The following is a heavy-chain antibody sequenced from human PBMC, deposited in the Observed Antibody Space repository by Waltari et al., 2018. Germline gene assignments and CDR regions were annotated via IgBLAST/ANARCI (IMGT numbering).Heavy chain of an antibody. V-gene: IGHV4-39*07. CDR3: ARQFTILGVTPFDY. D-gene: IGHD3-3*01. CDR1: GGSISSSSYY. CDR2: IYYSGSA. Sequence: QLQLQESGPGLVKPSETLSLTCTVSGGSISSSSYYWGWFRQPPGKGLEWIGSIYYSGSAYYNPSLKSRVTTSVDTPNNQFSLRLSSVTAADTAVYYCARQFTILGVTPFDYWGQGILVSVSS. J-gene: IGHJ4*02.